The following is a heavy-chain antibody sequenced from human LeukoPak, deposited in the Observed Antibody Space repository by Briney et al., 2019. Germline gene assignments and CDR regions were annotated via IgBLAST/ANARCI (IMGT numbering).Heavy chain of an antibody. D-gene: IGHD3-22*01. J-gene: IGHJ6*02. CDR2: ISSSSSTI. V-gene: IGHV3-48*01. CDR1: GFTFGSYS. CDR3: ARVGGSSGYYYYYYGMDV. Sequence: GGSLRLSCAASGFTFGSYSMNWVRQAPGKGLEWVSYISSSSSTIYYADSVKGRFTISRDNAKNSLYLQMNSLRAEDTAVYYCARVGGSSGYYYYYYGMDVWGQGTTVTVSS.